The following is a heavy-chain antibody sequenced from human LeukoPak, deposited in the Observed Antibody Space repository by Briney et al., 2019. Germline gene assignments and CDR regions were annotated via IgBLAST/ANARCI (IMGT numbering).Heavy chain of an antibody. D-gene: IGHD3-10*01. V-gene: IGHV4-4*07. CDR2: IYTSGRT. CDR3: AREDQVGENWFDP. J-gene: IGHJ5*02. Sequence: SETLSLTCTVSGCSISSYYWSWIRQPAGKGLEGIGRIYTSGRTNYKPSLKSRVTMSVDTSKNQFSLKLSSVTTADTAVYYCAREDQVGENWFDPWGQGTLVTVSS. CDR1: GCSISSYY.